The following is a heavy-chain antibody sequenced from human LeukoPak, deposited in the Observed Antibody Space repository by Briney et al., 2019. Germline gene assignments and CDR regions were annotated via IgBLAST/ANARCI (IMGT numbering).Heavy chain of an antibody. CDR1: GGSFSGYY. D-gene: IGHD2-2*02. Sequence: PSETLSLTCAVYGGSFSGYYWSWIRQPPGKGLEWIGENNHSGSTNYNPSLKSRVTISVDTSKNQFSLKLSSVTAADTAVYYCARERRGVVPAAIFDYWGQGTLVTVSS. CDR2: NNHSGST. J-gene: IGHJ4*02. V-gene: IGHV4-34*01. CDR3: ARERRGVVPAAIFDY.